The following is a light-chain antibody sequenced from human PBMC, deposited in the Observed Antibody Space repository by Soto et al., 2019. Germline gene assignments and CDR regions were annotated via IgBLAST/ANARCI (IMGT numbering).Light chain of an antibody. CDR3: QQYSDWPWT. CDR2: GAS. CDR1: ESISNN. J-gene: IGKJ1*01. Sequence: ELVMTQSPATLSVSPGERATLSCRASESISNNLAWYQQKPGQAPRLLIYGASTRATGIPARFTGSGSGTEFTLTVSNLQSEDFAVYHCQQYSDWPWTFGQGTKVEIK. V-gene: IGKV3-15*01.